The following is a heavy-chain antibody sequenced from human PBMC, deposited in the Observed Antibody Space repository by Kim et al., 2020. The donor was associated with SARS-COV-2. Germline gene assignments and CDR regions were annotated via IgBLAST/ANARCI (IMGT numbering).Heavy chain of an antibody. J-gene: IGHJ3*02. V-gene: IGHV1-46*01. Sequence: ASVKVSCKASGYTFTSYYMHWVRQAPGQGLEWMGIINPSGGSTSYAQKFQGRVTMTRDTSTSTVYMELSSLRSEDTAVYYCARGGDIVVVVAARYDAFDIWGQGTMVTVSS. CDR3: ARGGDIVVVVAARYDAFDI. CDR2: INPSGGST. CDR1: GYTFTSYY. D-gene: IGHD2-15*01.